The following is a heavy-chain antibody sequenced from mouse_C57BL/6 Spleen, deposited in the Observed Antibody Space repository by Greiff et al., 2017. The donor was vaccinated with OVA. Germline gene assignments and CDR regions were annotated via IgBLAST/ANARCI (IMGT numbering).Heavy chain of an antibody. J-gene: IGHJ1*03. V-gene: IGHV5-4*01. CDR1: GFTFSSYA. CDR2: ISDGGSYT. CDR3: ARVDRYFDV. Sequence: EVQRVESGGGLVKPGGSLKLSCAASGFTFSSYAMSWVRQTPETRLEWVATISDGGSYTYYPDNVKGRFTISRDNAKNNLYLQMSHLKSEDTAMYYCARVDRYFDVWGTGTTVTVSS.